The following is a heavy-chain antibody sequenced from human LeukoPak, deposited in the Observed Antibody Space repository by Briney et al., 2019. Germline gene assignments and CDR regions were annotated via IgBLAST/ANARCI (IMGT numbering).Heavy chain of an antibody. CDR3: VREGRVSGYDFDC. D-gene: IGHD5-12*01. J-gene: IGHJ4*02. CDR2: INSDGSSI. Sequence: GGSLRLSCAASGFTFSSYWMHWGRQVPGKGLVWVSRINSDGSSITYADSVKGRFTISRDNARNTLYLQMNSLRVEDTAVYYCVREGRVSGYDFDCWGQGTLVTVSS. V-gene: IGHV3-74*03. CDR1: GFTFSSYW.